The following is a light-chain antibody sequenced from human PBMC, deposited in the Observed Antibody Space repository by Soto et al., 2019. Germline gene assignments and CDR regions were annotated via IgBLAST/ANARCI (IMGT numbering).Light chain of an antibody. V-gene: IGKV1-16*01. CDR1: QGIRND. CDR2: EAT. Sequence: DIQMTQSPSSLSASIGDTITISCRASQGIRNDLDWFQQKPGKAPKSLIYEATTLESGVPSRFSGSGFGTEFTLTISSLQPDDSATYYCRQYTTYPITFGQGTRLEIK. CDR3: RQYTTYPIT. J-gene: IGKJ5*01.